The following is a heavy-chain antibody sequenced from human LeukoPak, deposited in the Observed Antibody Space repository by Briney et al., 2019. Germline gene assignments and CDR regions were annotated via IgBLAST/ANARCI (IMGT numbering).Heavy chain of an antibody. V-gene: IGHV3-21*01. CDR3: ARFLVGATGGQHY. CDR1: GFTFSSDS. J-gene: IGHJ4*02. CDR2: ISSSSSYI. D-gene: IGHD1-26*01. Sequence: GGSLRLSCAASGFTFSSDSMTWVRQAPGKGLEWVSSISSSSSYIYYADSVKGRFTISIDNAKNSRYLQMNSLRAEDTAVYSCARFLVGATGGQHYWGQGTLVTVSS.